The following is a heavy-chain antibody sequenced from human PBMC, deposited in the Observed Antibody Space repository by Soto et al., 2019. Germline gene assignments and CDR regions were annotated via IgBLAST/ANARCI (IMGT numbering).Heavy chain of an antibody. J-gene: IGHJ5*02. Sequence: ASVKVSCKASGYTFTSYYMHWVRQAPGQGLEWMGIINPSGGSTSYAQKFQGRVTMTRDTSTSTVYMELSSLRSEDTAVYYCARELLRRPHYNWFDPWGQGTLVTVPS. D-gene: IGHD6-6*01. CDR3: ARELLRRPHYNWFDP. CDR1: GYTFTSYY. CDR2: INPSGGST. V-gene: IGHV1-46*01.